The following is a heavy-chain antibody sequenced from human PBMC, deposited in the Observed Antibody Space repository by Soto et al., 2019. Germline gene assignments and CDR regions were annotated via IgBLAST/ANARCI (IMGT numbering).Heavy chain of an antibody. Sequence: GGSLRLSCAASGFTFSAYATSWVRQAPGKGLQWVSAISGSGGTTYYADSVKGRFTISRDNSKNTLYLQMNILRAEDTAVYYCAKSDCGGRRGPIDYWGQGTLVTVSS. V-gene: IGHV3-23*01. CDR2: ISGSGGTT. D-gene: IGHD4-17*01. CDR1: GFTFSAYA. J-gene: IGHJ4*02. CDR3: AKSDCGGRRGPIDY.